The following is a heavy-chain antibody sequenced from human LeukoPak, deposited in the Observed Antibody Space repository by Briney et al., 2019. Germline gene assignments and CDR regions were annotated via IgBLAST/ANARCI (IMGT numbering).Heavy chain of an antibody. V-gene: IGHV1-18*01. J-gene: IGHJ6*03. CDR2: ISAYNGNT. CDR3: ARDRSVYYYGSGLGYYMDV. CDR1: GYTFTSYG. D-gene: IGHD3-10*01. Sequence: ASVKVSCKASGYTFTSYGISWVRQAPGQGLEWMGWISAYNGNTNYAQKLQGRVTMTTDTSTSTAYMELRSLRSDDTAVYYCARDRSVYYYGSGLGYYMDVWGKGTTVTISS.